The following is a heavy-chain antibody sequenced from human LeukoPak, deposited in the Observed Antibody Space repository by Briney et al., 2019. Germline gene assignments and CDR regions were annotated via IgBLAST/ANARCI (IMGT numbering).Heavy chain of an antibody. D-gene: IGHD2-8*01. CDR1: GGTFSSYA. CDR3: ARLMAEGAFDY. J-gene: IGHJ4*02. V-gene: IGHV1-69*13. Sequence: SVKVSCKASGGTFSSYAISWVRQAPGQGLEWMGGIIPIFGTANYAQKFQGRVTITADESTSAAYMELSSLKASDTAMYYCARLMAEGAFDYWGQGTLVTVSS. CDR2: IIPIFGTA.